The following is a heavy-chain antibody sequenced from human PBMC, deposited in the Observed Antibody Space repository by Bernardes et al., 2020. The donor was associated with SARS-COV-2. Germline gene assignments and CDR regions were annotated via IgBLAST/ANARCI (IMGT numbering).Heavy chain of an antibody. V-gene: IGHV3-66*01. J-gene: IGHJ4*02. Sequence: FCSFSGFTVSDNYMSWVRRTPGKGLEWVYFVNSGGSSYFGDSVEGRFSISRERSTNTLYLQMTSLRAEDTAIYYCARVGGIYFDFDYWGQGTPVTVSS. CDR2: VNSGGSS. CDR3: ARVGGIYFDFDY. D-gene: IGHD1-26*01. CDR1: GFTVSDNY.